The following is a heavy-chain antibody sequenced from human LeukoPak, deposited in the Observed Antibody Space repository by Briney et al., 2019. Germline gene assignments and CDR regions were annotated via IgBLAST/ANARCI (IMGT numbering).Heavy chain of an antibody. J-gene: IGHJ3*02. D-gene: IGHD3-22*01. Sequence: SETLSLTCTVSGGSISSYYWSWIRQPPGKGLEWIGYIYYSGSTNYNPSLKSRVTISVDTSKNQFSLKLSSVTAADTAVYYCAGGPLTYYYDSSGYYDGAFGIWGQGTMVTVSS. CDR3: AGGPLTYYYDSSGYYDGAFGI. V-gene: IGHV4-59*01. CDR2: IYYSGST. CDR1: GGSISSYY.